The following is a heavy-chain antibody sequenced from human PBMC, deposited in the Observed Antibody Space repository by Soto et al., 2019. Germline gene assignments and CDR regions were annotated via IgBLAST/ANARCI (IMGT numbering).Heavy chain of an antibody. Sequence: KPSETLSLTCTVSGGSISSSSYYWGWIRQPPGKGLEWIGSIYYSGSTYYNPSLKSRVTISVDTSKNQFSLKLISVTAADTAVYYCARLRSKNYGALAGNWFDPWGQGTQVTVSS. J-gene: IGHJ5*02. CDR3: ARLRSKNYGALAGNWFDP. V-gene: IGHV4-39*01. CDR2: IYYSGST. D-gene: IGHD3-10*01. CDR1: GGSISSSSYY.